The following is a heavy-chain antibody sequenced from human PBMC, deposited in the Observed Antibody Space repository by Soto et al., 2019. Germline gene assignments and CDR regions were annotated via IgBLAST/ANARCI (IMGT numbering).Heavy chain of an antibody. V-gene: IGHV1-69*04. Sequence: SVKVSCKASGGTFSSYTVSWVRQAPGQGLEWMGRIIPILGIANYAQKFQGRVTITADKSTSTAYMELSSLRSEDTAVYYCARDRREYSGPLYYYYYYMDVWGKGTTVTVSS. J-gene: IGHJ6*03. CDR3: ARDRREYSGPLYYYYYYMDV. CDR2: IIPILGIA. CDR1: GGTFSSYT. D-gene: IGHD5-12*01.